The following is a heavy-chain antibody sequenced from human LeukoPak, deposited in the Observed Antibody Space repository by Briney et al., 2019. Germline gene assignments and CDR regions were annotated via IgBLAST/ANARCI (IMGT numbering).Heavy chain of an antibody. J-gene: IGHJ2*01. D-gene: IGHD3-10*01. CDR3: ARGRGTTMVRGVITNYFDL. V-gene: IGHV1-2*02. CDR2: IDPNSGGT. CDR1: GYTFTAHY. Sequence: ASVKVTCKASGYTFTAHYIHWVRQAPGQGLEWMGWIDPNSGGTNYAQKFLGSVTMTGDTSINTAFMELSRLRSDATAIYYCARGRGTTMVRGVITNYFDLWGRGSLVTVSS.